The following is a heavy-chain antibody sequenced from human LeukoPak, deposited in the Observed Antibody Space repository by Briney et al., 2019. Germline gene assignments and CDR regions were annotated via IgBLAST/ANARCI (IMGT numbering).Heavy chain of an antibody. Sequence: GASVKVSCKASGYTFRDYYMHWVRQAPGQGPEWMGWINPNSGGTMYAQKFQGRVAMTRDTSINTAYMELSRLTSDDTGVYYCARGDYYDSSGYLDYWGQGTLVTVSS. V-gene: IGHV1-2*02. CDR3: ARGDYYDSSGYLDY. CDR2: INPNSGGT. J-gene: IGHJ4*02. CDR1: GYTFRDYY. D-gene: IGHD3-22*01.